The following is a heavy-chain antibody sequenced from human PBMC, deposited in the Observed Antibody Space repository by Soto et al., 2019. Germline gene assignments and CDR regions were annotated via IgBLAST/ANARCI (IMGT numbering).Heavy chain of an antibody. CDR1: GYTFTSYG. D-gene: IGHD2-15*01. Sequence: QVQLVQSGAEVKKPGASVKVSCKASGYTFTSYGISWVRQAPGQGLEWMGWISAYNGNTNYAQKLQGRVTMTTDTSTSTAFMEVRSLRSDDTVVYYCAREVVVVVAATHNWFDPWGQGTLVTVSS. V-gene: IGHV1-18*01. CDR3: AREVVVVVAATHNWFDP. CDR2: ISAYNGNT. J-gene: IGHJ5*02.